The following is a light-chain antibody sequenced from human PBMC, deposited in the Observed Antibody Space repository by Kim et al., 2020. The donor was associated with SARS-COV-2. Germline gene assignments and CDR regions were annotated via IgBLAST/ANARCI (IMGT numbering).Light chain of an antibody. Sequence: ASVGDRVTIPCRASQDISNYLAWFQLKPGKAPKLLIYAASALHPGVPSRFSGSGSGTDFTLTVTSLQPEDVATYYCQKCDSAPWTFGQGTKVDIK. CDR3: QKCDSAPWT. J-gene: IGKJ1*01. CDR2: AAS. CDR1: QDISNY. V-gene: IGKV1-27*01.